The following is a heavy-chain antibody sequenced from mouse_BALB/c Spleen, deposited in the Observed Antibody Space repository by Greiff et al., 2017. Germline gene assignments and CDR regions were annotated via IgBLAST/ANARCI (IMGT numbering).Heavy chain of an antibody. CDR1: GYSITSDYA. CDR3: ARSAYDSFDY. D-gene: IGHD2-4*01. V-gene: IGHV3-2*02. J-gene: IGHJ2*01. CDR2: ISYSGST. Sequence: EVQLQESGPGLVKPSQSLSLTCTVTGYSITSDYAWNWIRQFPGNKLEWMGYISYSGSTSYNPSLKSRISITRDTSKNQFFLQLNSVTTEDTATYYCARSAYDSFDYWGQGTTLTVSS.